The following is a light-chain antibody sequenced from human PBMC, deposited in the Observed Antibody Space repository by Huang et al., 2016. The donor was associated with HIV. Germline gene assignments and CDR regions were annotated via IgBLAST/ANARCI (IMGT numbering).Light chain of an antibody. CDR2: AAS. CDR3: QQYYGTPYT. J-gene: IGKJ2*01. CDR1: RGSSDS. Sequence: DIQVTQSPSSLSASVGDRVTVTCRTSRGSSDSLGWYQQKPGRAPKLLVYAASRLESGVPSRLSGSGAGADFTLTINNLQPEDFATYYCQQYYGTPYTFGQGTKVEIK. V-gene: IGKV1-NL1*01.